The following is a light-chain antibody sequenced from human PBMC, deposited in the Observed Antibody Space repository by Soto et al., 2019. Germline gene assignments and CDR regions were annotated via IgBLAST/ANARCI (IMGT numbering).Light chain of an antibody. Sequence: AIQLTQSPSSLSASVGDRVTITCRASQGISSALAWYQQKPGKAPKLLIYDASSLESGVPSRFSGSGSGTDFTLTISSLQPEDFATYYCQQFNSLPTFGPGTKVDIK. J-gene: IGKJ3*01. CDR3: QQFNSLPT. CDR2: DAS. V-gene: IGKV1-13*02. CDR1: QGISSA.